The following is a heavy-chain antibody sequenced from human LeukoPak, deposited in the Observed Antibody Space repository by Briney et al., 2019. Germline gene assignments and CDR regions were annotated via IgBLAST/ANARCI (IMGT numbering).Heavy chain of an antibody. CDR1: GGSISSYY. Sequence: SETLSLTCTVSGGSISSYYWSWIRQPAGKGLEWIGRIYTSGSTNYNPSLKSRVTMSVDTSKNQFSLKLSSVTAADTAVYYCARDSWRSGWYVFDYWGQGTLVTVSS. CDR3: ARDSWRSGWYVFDY. D-gene: IGHD6-19*01. J-gene: IGHJ4*02. CDR2: IYTSGST. V-gene: IGHV4-4*07.